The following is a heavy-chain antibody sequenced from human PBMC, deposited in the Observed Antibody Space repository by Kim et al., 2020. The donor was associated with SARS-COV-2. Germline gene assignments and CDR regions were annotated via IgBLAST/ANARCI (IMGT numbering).Heavy chain of an antibody. CDR3: AKENGDYESLFDY. D-gene: IGHD4-17*01. Sequence: YADSVKGRFTISRDNSKNTLYLQMNSRRAEDTAVYYCAKENGDYESLFDYWGPGTLVTVSS. J-gene: IGHJ4*02. V-gene: IGHV3-30*02.